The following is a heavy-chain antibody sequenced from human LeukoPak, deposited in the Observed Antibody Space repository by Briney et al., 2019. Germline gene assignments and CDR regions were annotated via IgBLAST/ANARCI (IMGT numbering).Heavy chain of an antibody. CDR2: IKPSGGGT. Sequence: ASVKVSCKASGYTFTNYYVHWVRQAPGQGLEWMGIIKPSGGGTSYALKFQGRVNMTRDTSTSTAYMELSSLRSEDTAVYYCARDHFDSSGYYYLLGYFEHWGQGPLVPVSS. D-gene: IGHD3-22*01. J-gene: IGHJ1*01. CDR3: ARDHFDSSGYYYLLGYFEH. V-gene: IGHV1-46*01. CDR1: GYTFTNYY.